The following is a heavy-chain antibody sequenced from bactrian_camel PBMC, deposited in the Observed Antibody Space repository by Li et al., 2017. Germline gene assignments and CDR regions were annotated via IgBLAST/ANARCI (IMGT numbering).Heavy chain of an antibody. J-gene: IGHJ6*01. CDR2: IDSDGNT. D-gene: IGHD4*01. CDR3: AALSRAGSCHIETAGTAFVFKVSGF. CDR1: GFTEITFC. Sequence: HVQLVESGGGSVQAGGALRLSCVVSGFTEITFCMGWLRQGPGKAREGIASIDSDGNTKYADSVEGRFTISKDKDENMLYLQMNRLKVEDTAMYYCAALSRAGSCHIETAGTAFVFKVSGFWGQGTQVTVS. V-gene: IGHV3S9*01.